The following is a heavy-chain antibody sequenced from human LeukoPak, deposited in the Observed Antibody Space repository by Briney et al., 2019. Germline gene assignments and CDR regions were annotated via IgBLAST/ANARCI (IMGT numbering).Heavy chain of an antibody. J-gene: IGHJ3*02. Sequence: ASVKVSCKASGYTFTGYYMHWVRQAPGQGLEWMGWINPNSGGTNYAQKFQGRVTMTRDTSISTAYMELSRLRSDDTAVYYCAREGWDRGYWRAFDIWGQGTMVTVSS. CDR3: AREGWDRGYWRAFDI. CDR2: INPNSGGT. CDR1: GYTFTGYY. V-gene: IGHV1-2*02. D-gene: IGHD6-25*01.